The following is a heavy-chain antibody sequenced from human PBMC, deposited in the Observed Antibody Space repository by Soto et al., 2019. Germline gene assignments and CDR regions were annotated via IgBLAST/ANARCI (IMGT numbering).Heavy chain of an antibody. D-gene: IGHD1-26*01. CDR3: ARSSGGNFGIIIEGTNWFAP. Sequence: ASVKVSCKAPRDTFTSYYINWARQAPGQELEWMGVINPHGGSTAYAQKFKGRVTLTRDTSASTVYMEVSSLTSEDTAMYYCARSSGGNFGIIIEGTNWFAPWGQGTLVTVSS. CDR2: INPHGGST. CDR1: RDTFTSYY. V-gene: IGHV1-46*01. J-gene: IGHJ5*02.